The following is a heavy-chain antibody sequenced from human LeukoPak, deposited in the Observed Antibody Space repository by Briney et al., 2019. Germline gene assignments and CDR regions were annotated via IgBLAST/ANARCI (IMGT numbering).Heavy chain of an antibody. CDR1: GYSISGGYY. V-gene: IGHV4-38-2*01. CDR2: IYHSGTT. J-gene: IGHJ4*02. D-gene: IGHD5-18*01. Sequence: SETLSLTCAVSGYSISGGYYWGWIRQPPGKGLEWIGSIYHSGTTYYNPSLKSRVTISVDTSKNQFSLKLNSVTAADTAVYYCARHRGPGVQLWLICDYWGQGTLVTVSS. CDR3: ARHRGPGVQLWLICDY.